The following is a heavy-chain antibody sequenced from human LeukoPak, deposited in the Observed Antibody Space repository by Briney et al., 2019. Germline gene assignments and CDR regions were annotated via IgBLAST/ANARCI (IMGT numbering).Heavy chain of an antibody. D-gene: IGHD3-10*01. CDR2: ISGSGGST. CDR1: GFTFSSYG. CDR3: TRVRFNYGNDAFDI. Sequence: GGSLRLSCAASGFTFSSYGMSWVRQAPGKGLEWVSAISGSGGSTYYADSVKGRFTISRDNSKNTLYLQMNSLRGEDTAVYYCTRVRFNYGNDAFDIWGQGTMVTVSS. J-gene: IGHJ3*02. V-gene: IGHV3-23*01.